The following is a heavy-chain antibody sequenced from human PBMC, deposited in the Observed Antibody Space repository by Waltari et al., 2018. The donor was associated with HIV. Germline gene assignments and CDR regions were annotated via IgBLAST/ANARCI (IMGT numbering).Heavy chain of an antibody. V-gene: IGHV3-7*01. CDR3: ARDRHYDNLTGSYFDY. J-gene: IGHJ4*02. CDR1: GFTLSSYW. D-gene: IGHD3-9*01. Sequence: EVQLVESGGGLVQPGGSLRLSCAASGFTLSSYWMSWVRQAPGKGLEWVANIKQDGSEKYYVDSVKGRFTISRDNAKNSLYLQMNSLRAEDTAVYYCARDRHYDNLTGSYFDYWGQGTLVTVSS. CDR2: IKQDGSEK.